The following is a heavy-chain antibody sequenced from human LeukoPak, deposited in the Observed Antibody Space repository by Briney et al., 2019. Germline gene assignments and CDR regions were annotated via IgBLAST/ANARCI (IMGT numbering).Heavy chain of an antibody. CDR2: NCPVDSNT. CDR3: ARLRGSSWPDSFHI. Sequence: GESLKISCKGSGYTFSNYWIGWVRQIPGKGLEWMGINCPVDSNTRYSPSFQGQVTISADKSISTAYVQWSSLKASDTAMYYCARLRGSSWPDSFHIWGEGTTVTVS. V-gene: IGHV5-51*01. J-gene: IGHJ3*02. D-gene: IGHD6-13*01. CDR1: GYTFSNYW.